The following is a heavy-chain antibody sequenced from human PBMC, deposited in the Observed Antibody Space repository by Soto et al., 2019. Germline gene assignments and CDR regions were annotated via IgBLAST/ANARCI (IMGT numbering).Heavy chain of an antibody. D-gene: IGHD6-19*01. Sequence: QVQLQESGPGLVKPSGTLSLTCAVSGDAVSSPYYWCWVRQPPGKGLEWIGEVFHTGTTSYNPSLRSRVTISMDKSINQFSLDLSSVTAADTAFDYCARSAGWYAIHAWGPGTLVIVSS. J-gene: IGHJ5*02. V-gene: IGHV4-4*02. CDR2: VFHTGTT. CDR3: ARSAGWYAIHA. CDR1: GDAVSSPYY.